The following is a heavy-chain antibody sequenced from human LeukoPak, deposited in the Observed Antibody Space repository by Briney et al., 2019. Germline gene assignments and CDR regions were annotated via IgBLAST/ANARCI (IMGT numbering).Heavy chain of an antibody. V-gene: IGHV3-30*18. CDR1: GFTFSSYG. CDR2: ISYDGSNK. D-gene: IGHD3-22*01. Sequence: GGSLRLSCAASGFTFSSYGMHWVRQAPGKGLEWVAVISYDGSNKYYADSVKGRFTISRDNSKNTLYLQMNSLRAEDMALYYCAKGTGRYYDSSGYYPVGAFDIWGQGTMVTVSS. J-gene: IGHJ3*02. CDR3: AKGTGRYYDSSGYYPVGAFDI.